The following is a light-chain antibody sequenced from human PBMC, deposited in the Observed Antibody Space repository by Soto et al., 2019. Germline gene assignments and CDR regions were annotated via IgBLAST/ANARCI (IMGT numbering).Light chain of an antibody. V-gene: IGKV1-6*01. J-gene: IGKJ2*01. CDR2: AAS. CDR3: LQDYNYPYT. CDR1: QGIKND. Sequence: AIQMTQSPSSLSTSVGDRVTITCRASQGIKNDVAWYQQKPGQAPKLLIYAASSLQTGVPPRFSGSGSGTDFTLTISSLQPEDFATYYCLQDYNYPYTFGQGTK.